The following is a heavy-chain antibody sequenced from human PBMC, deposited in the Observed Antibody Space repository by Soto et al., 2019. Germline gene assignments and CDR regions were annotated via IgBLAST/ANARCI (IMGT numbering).Heavy chain of an antibody. J-gene: IGHJ3*01. CDR3: AHAYGGTSWPNDAFDV. V-gene: IGHV2-5*02. CDR2: IYWDDDT. Sequence: ITLKESGPTLVKPTQTLTLTCSFSGFSLSADGVGVGWIRQPPGKALEWLALIYWDDDTRYRPSLKSRLTITKDSSKNQVVLPMTNMDPVDTATYYCAHAYGGTSWPNDAFDVWGQGTVVTVSS. CDR1: GFSLSADGVG. D-gene: IGHD2-2*01.